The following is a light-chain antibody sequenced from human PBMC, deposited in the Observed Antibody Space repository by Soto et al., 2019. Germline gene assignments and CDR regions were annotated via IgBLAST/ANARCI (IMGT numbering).Light chain of an antibody. CDR3: QQYRT. CDR2: KAS. Sequence: IQMTQYPSTLSASVGDRVTITCRASQTISTWLAWYQQKPGKAPKLLIYKASSLESGVPSRFSGSGSGTEFTLTISSQQSDDFATYYCQQYRTFGQGTKVDIK. J-gene: IGKJ1*01. V-gene: IGKV1-5*03. CDR1: QTISTW.